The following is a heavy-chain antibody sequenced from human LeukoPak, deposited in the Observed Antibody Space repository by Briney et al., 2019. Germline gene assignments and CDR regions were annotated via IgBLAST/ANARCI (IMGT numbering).Heavy chain of an antibody. Sequence: SQTLSLTCAVSGGSISSGGYSWSWIRQPPGKGLEWIGYTYHSGSTYYNPSLKSRVTISVDRSKNQFSLKLSSVTAADTAVYYCARGFHYGDYGVYFDLWGRGTLVTVSS. J-gene: IGHJ2*01. V-gene: IGHV4-30-2*01. CDR1: GGSISSGGYS. D-gene: IGHD4-17*01. CDR2: TYHSGST. CDR3: ARGFHYGDYGVYFDL.